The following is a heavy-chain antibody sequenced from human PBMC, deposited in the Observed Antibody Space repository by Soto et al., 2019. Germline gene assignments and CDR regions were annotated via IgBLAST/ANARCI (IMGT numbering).Heavy chain of an antibody. Sequence: EVQLVESGGGLVQPGGSLRLSCAASGFTFSSYEMNWVRQAPGKGLEWVSYISSSGSTIYYADSVKGRFTISRDNAKNSLYLQMTSLRAEDTAVYYCASISGPGWYAFDIWGQGTMVTVSS. D-gene: IGHD2-15*01. CDR3: ASISGPGWYAFDI. J-gene: IGHJ3*02. V-gene: IGHV3-48*03. CDR2: ISSSGSTI. CDR1: GFTFSSYE.